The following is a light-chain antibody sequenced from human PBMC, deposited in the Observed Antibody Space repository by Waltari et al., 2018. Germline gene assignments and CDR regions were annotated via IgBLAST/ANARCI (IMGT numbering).Light chain of an antibody. CDR3: SSYTSSSTWV. CDR1: SSDVGGYNY. J-gene: IGLJ3*02. Sequence: QSALTQPAPVSGSPGQSITISCTGTSSDVGGYNYVSWYQQHPGKAPKLMIYDVSKRPSVVSNRFAGSKSGNTASLTSSGLQAEDEADYYCSSYTSSSTWVFGGGTKLTVL. CDR2: DVS. V-gene: IGLV2-14*01.